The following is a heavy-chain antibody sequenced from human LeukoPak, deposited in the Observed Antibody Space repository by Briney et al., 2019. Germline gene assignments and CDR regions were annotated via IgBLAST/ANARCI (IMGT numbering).Heavy chain of an antibody. D-gene: IGHD2/OR15-2a*01. Sequence: PGGSLRLSCSASGFAFSDYWVSWVRQAPGKGLEWVANIKQDGRQRNYVDSVRGRFTISRDNAKNSLYLQMNSPGAEDTAVYYCTRDEGEYINTYRFDSWGQGTLVTVSS. CDR2: IKQDGRQR. V-gene: IGHV3-7*01. CDR1: GFAFSDYW. J-gene: IGHJ4*02. CDR3: TRDEGEYINTYRFDS.